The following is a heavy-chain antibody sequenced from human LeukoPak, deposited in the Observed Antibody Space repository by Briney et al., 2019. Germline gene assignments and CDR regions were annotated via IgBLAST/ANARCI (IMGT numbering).Heavy chain of an antibody. CDR1: GFTFSSYG. D-gene: IGHD5-12*01. J-gene: IGHJ4*02. CDR3: ARDEVDIVATTGVTTFDY. V-gene: IGHV3-30*03. Sequence: PGRSLRLSCAASGFTFSSYGMHWVRQAPGKGLEWVALISYGGSNKYYADSVKGRFTISRDNSKNTLYLQMNSLRDEDTAVYYCARDEVDIVATTGVTTFDYWGQGTLVTVSS. CDR2: ISYGGSNK.